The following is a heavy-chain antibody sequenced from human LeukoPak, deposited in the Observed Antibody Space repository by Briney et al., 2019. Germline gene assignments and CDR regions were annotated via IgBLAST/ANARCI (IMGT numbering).Heavy chain of an antibody. CDR3: AKDAGSGSYYNGPNLYFDY. D-gene: IGHD3-10*01. Sequence: ASVKVSCKASGYTFTGYYMHWVRQAPGQGLEWMGWINPNSGGTNYAQKFQGRVTMTRDTSISTAYMELSRLRSDDTAVYYCAKDAGSGSYYNGPNLYFDYWGQGTLVTVSS. CDR2: INPNSGGT. J-gene: IGHJ4*02. V-gene: IGHV1-2*02. CDR1: GYTFTGYY.